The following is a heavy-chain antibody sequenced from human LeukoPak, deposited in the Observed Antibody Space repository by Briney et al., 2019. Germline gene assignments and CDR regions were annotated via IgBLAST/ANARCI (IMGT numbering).Heavy chain of an antibody. J-gene: IGHJ3*02. V-gene: IGHV3-30*04. CDR2: IPFDGSDK. D-gene: IGHD3-10*01. CDR3: ARGRAAGTFLSLDAFDI. Sequence: GGSLRLSCAASGFTFSRYAIHWVRQAPGKGLEWVTVIPFDGSDKYYADSVKGGFTISRDNSQNTVYLQMSSLRAEDTAVYLCARGRAAGTFLSLDAFDIWGQGTMVTVSS. CDR1: GFTFSRYA.